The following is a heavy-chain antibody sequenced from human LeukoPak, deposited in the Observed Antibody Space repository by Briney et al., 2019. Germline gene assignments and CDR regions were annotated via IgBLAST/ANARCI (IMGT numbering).Heavy chain of an antibody. CDR1: GYSISSGYY. D-gene: IGHD6-13*01. V-gene: IGHV4-38-2*02. Sequence: SETLSLTCTVSGYSISSGYYWGWIRQPPGKGLEWIGSIYHSGSTYYNPSLKSRVTISVDTSKNQFSLKLSSVTAADTAVYYCAIRYSSSWYSDGFDIWGQGTMVTVSS. J-gene: IGHJ3*02. CDR2: IYHSGST. CDR3: AIRYSSSWYSDGFDI.